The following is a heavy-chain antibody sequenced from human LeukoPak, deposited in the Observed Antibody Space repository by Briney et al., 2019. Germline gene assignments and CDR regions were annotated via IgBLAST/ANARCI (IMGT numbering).Heavy chain of an antibody. D-gene: IGHD1-26*01. J-gene: IGHJ4*02. V-gene: IGHV4-61*01. CDR2: IYYSGST. Sequence: SETLSLTCTVSGGSFSSGSYYWSWIRQPPGKGLEWIGYIYYSGSTNYNPSLKSRVTISVDTSKNQFSLKLSSVTAADTAVYYCARDSSGSYGYWGQGTLVTVSS. CDR3: ARDSSGSYGY. CDR1: GGSFSSGSYY.